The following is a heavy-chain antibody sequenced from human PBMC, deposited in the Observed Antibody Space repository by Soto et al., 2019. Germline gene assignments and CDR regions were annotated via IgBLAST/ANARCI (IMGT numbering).Heavy chain of an antibody. CDR1: GFTFRNYW. V-gene: IGHV3-74*01. Sequence: EVQLVESGGGLVQPGGSLRLSCAASGFTFRNYWMHWVRQAPGKGLVWVSRINRDGSSTSYADSVKGRVTISRDTEKKTLYVKMNSLRAEETAVYYCAREIVQSGECYFDSLGQGTLVTVSS. D-gene: IGHD1-1*01. CDR2: INRDGSST. CDR3: AREIVQSGECYFDS. J-gene: IGHJ4*02.